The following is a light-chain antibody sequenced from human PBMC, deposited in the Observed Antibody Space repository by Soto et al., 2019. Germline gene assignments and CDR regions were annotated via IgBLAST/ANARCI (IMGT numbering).Light chain of an antibody. CDR2: GAS. Sequence: EIVLTRSPGTLSLSPGERATLSCRASQSVSSSYLAWYQQKPGQAPRLLIYGASSRATGIPDRFSGSGSGTDFTLTISRLEPEDFAVYYCQQYGSSSPLTFGGGTKVEIK. J-gene: IGKJ4*01. CDR1: QSVSSSY. V-gene: IGKV3-20*01. CDR3: QQYGSSSPLT.